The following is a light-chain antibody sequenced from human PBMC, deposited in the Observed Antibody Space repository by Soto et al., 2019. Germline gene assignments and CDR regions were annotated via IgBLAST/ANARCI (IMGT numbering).Light chain of an antibody. J-gene: IGKJ2*01. Sequence: DIQMTQSPSSLSAAVGDRVTITCRASQDINKYLNWYHQTPGKAPKLLIFSTSTLYSGVPSRFSGSRSGTDFTLTISSLQPEDFATYYCQQSYSSPYTFGQGTKLEIK. CDR3: QQSYSSPYT. V-gene: IGKV1-39*01. CDR2: STS. CDR1: QDINKY.